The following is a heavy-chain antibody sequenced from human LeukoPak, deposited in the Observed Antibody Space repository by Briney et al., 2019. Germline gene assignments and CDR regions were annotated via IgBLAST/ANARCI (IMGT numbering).Heavy chain of an antibody. CDR3: ASYNYDLWSGYSKWFDP. CDR1: GGSISSYY. Sequence: PSETLSLTCTVSGGSISSYYWSWIRQPPGKALEWIGYVYYNGSTNYNPSLKSRVTISVDTSKNQFSLRLSSVTAADSAVYYCASYNYDLWSGYSKWFDPWGQGTLVTVSS. D-gene: IGHD3-3*01. CDR2: VYYNGST. J-gene: IGHJ5*02. V-gene: IGHV4-59*01.